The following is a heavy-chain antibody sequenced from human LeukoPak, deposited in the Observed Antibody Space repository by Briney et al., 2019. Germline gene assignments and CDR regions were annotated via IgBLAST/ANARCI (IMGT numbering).Heavy chain of an antibody. Sequence: SETLSLTCTVSGGSISSYYWSWIRQPPGKGLEWIGYIYYSGSTNYNPSLKSRVTISVDTSKNQFSLKLSSVTAADTAVYYCARARIEYKEFDYWGQGTLVTVSS. CDR2: IYYSGST. CDR1: GGSISSYY. CDR3: ARARIEYKEFDY. D-gene: IGHD6-6*01. V-gene: IGHV4-59*08. J-gene: IGHJ4*02.